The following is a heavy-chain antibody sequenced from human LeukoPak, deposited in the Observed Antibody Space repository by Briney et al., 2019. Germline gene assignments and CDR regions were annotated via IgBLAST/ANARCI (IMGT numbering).Heavy chain of an antibody. CDR3: AELGITMIGGV. V-gene: IGHV3-48*03. CDR1: GFTFSSYE. J-gene: IGHJ6*04. CDR2: ISSSGSTI. D-gene: IGHD3-10*02. Sequence: GGSLRLSCAAFGFTFSSYEMNWVRQATGKGLEWVSYISSSGSTIYYADSVKGRFTISRDNAKNSLYLQMNSLRAEDTAVYYCAELGITMIGGVWGKGTTVTISS.